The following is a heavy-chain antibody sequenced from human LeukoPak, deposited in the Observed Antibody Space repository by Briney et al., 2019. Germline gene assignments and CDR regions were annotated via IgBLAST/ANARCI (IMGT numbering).Heavy chain of an antibody. CDR2: ISGSGDNT. Sequence: GSLRLSCAASGFTFSSYAMSWVRQAPGKGLEWVSAISGSGDNTYHADSVKGRFTISRDNSENTLYLQMNSLRAEDTAVYYCARAAVFGYWYFDLWGRGTLVTVSS. J-gene: IGHJ2*01. CDR3: ARAAVFGYWYFDL. D-gene: IGHD3-10*01. CDR1: GFTFSSYA. V-gene: IGHV3-23*01.